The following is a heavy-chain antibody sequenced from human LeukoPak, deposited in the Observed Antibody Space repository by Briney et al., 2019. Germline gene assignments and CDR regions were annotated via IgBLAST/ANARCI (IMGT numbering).Heavy chain of an antibody. CDR2: IIPIFGTA. D-gene: IGHD2-15*01. CDR1: GGTFSSYA. J-gene: IGHJ6*02. V-gene: IGHV1-69*13. CDR3: ARDRAECSGGSCPLSEAYYYYYGMDV. Sequence: ASVKVSCKASGGTFSSYAISWVRQAPGQGLEWMGGIIPIFGTANYAQKFQGRVTITADESTSTAYMELSSLRSEDTAVYYCARDRAECSGGSCPLSEAYYYYYGMDVWGQGATVTVSS.